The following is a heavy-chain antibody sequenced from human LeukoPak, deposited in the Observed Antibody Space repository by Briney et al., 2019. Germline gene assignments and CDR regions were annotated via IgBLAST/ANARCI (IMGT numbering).Heavy chain of an antibody. Sequence: GGSLRLSCAASGFTFSRYWLTWVRQAPGKGLEWVSAISTSGSDTIYTDSVKDRFTISRDNSKNTLYLQMNSLRAEDTAVYYCAKGGNYAPLDYWGQGSLVTVSS. CDR1: GFTFSRYW. D-gene: IGHD1-7*01. V-gene: IGHV3-23*01. CDR2: ISTSGSDT. J-gene: IGHJ4*02. CDR3: AKGGNYAPLDY.